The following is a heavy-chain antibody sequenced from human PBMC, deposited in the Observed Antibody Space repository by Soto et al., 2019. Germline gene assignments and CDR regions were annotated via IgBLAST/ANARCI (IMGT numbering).Heavy chain of an antibody. V-gene: IGHV4-34*01. CDR3: ARGRGYSYGYGAKNWFDP. D-gene: IGHD5-18*01. J-gene: IGHJ5*02. Sequence: SETLSLTCAVYGGSFSGYYWSWIRQPPGKGLEWIGEINHSGSTNYNPSLKSRVTISVDTSKNQFSLKLSSVTAADTAVYYCARGRGYSYGYGAKNWFDPWGQGTLVTVSS. CDR2: INHSGST. CDR1: GGSFSGYY.